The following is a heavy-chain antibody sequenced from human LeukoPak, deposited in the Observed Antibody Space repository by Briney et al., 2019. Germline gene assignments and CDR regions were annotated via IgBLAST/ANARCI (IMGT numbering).Heavy chain of an antibody. CDR2: IKQDGSEK. D-gene: IGHD3-3*01. V-gene: IGHV3-7*01. CDR3: ARVPGNTYYDFWSGYYTLYYYYYMDV. Sequence: GGSLRLSCAASGFTFSSYWMSWVRQAPGKGLEWVANIKQDGSEKYYVDSVKGRFTISRDNAKNSLYLQMNSLRAEDTAVYYCARVPGNTYYDFWSGYYTLYYYYYMDVWGKGTTVTVSS. CDR1: GFTFSSYW. J-gene: IGHJ6*03.